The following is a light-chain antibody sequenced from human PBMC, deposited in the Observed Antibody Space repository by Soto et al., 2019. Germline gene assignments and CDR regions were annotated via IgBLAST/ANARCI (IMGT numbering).Light chain of an antibody. J-gene: IGKJ1*01. CDR1: QSVGSN. CDR3: QQYNNWPPWT. Sequence: EIVMTQSPATLSVSPGERVTLSCRASQSVGSNLAWYQHKPGQAPRLLISGASTRATGIPARFSGTGSGTEFTLTIRSLQSEDFAVYYCQQYNNWPPWTFGQGTKVEIK. CDR2: GAS. V-gene: IGKV3-15*01.